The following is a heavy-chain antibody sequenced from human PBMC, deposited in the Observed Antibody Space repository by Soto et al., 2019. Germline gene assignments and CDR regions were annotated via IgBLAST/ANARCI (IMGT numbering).Heavy chain of an antibody. CDR3: ARGSHKLHSYDSSGFYHYVDY. Sequence: PSETLSLTCAVYGGSFSDYSWTWIRQPPGKGLEWIGEINDSGSTNYTPSLERRVTISRDTSKNRFSLKLSSVTAADTAVYYCARGSHKLHSYDSSGFYHYVDYWVQGSLVTVSS. CDR1: GGSFSDYS. CDR2: INDSGST. D-gene: IGHD3-22*01. J-gene: IGHJ4*02. V-gene: IGHV4-34*01.